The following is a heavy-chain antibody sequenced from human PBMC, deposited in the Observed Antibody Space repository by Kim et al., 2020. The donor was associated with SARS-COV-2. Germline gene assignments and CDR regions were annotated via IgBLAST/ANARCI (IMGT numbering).Heavy chain of an antibody. Sequence: ASVKVSCKASGYTFTSYAMNWVRQAPGQGLEWMGWINTNTGNPTYAQGFTGRFVFSLDTSVSTAYLQISSLKAEDTAVYYCARVWGSGNYYYDSSGYYYNFDYWGQGTLVTVSS. CDR2: INTNTGNP. V-gene: IGHV7-4-1*02. D-gene: IGHD3-22*01. CDR3: ARVWGSGNYYYDSSGYYYNFDY. J-gene: IGHJ4*02. CDR1: GYTFTSYA.